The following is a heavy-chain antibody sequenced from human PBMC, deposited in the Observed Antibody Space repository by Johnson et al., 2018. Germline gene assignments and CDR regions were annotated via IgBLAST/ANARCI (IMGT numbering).Heavy chain of an antibody. CDR1: GYSFTSYW. V-gene: IGHV5-51*01. D-gene: IGHD6-13*01. CDR3: ARHPIAAAGRYYYYYMDV. Sequence: VQLVQSGAEVKKPGESLKISCKGSGYSFTSYWIGWVRQMPGKGLEWMGIIYPGDSDTRYSPSFQGQVTISADKSNSTAHLQWSSLKASDTAMYYCARHPIAAAGRYYYYYMDVWGKGTTVTVSS. CDR2: IYPGDSDT. J-gene: IGHJ6*03.